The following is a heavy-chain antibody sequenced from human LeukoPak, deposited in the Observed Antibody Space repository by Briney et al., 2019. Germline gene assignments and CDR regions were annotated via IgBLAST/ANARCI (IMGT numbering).Heavy chain of an antibody. V-gene: IGHV3-48*04. J-gene: IGHJ4*02. CDR1: GFSFGSYG. CDR2: ISGSSGTI. Sequence: GGSLRLSCAASGFSFGSYGMNWVRQAPGKGLEWVSYISGSSGTIYYSDSVEGRFTISRDNARNSLYLQMSSLRAEDTAVYYCARDLDTGNYFFAYWGQGTLVIVSS. CDR3: ARDLDTGNYFFAY. D-gene: IGHD5-18*01.